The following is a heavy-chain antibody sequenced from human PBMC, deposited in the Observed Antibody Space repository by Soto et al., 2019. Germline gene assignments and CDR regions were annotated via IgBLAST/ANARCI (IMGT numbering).Heavy chain of an antibody. CDR3: ARSHSSSWAGDY. CDR1: GFTFSSYA. CDR2: ISYDGSNK. J-gene: IGHJ4*02. Sequence: QVQLVESGGGVVQPGRSLRLSCAASGFTFSSYAMPWVRQAPGKGLEWVAVISYDGSNKYYADSVKGRFTISRDNSKNTLYLQMNSLRAEDTAVYYCARSHSSSWAGDYWGQGTLVTVSS. V-gene: IGHV3-30-3*01. D-gene: IGHD6-6*01.